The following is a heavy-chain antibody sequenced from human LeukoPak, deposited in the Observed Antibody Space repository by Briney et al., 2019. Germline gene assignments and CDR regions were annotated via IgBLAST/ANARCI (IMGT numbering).Heavy chain of an antibody. V-gene: IGHV3-9*01. J-gene: IGHJ6*03. CDR3: AKNGGAGSHYYYHMNV. Sequence: PGGSLRLSCAASGFTFYDYAMHWVRQAPGKGLEWVSGISWNSGSIDYADSVKGRFTISRDNSKNTLYLQLNSLRVEDTAVYYCAKNGGAGSHYYYHMNVWRKGTTVTVSS. CDR2: ISWNSGSI. CDR1: GFTFYDYA. D-gene: IGHD1-26*01.